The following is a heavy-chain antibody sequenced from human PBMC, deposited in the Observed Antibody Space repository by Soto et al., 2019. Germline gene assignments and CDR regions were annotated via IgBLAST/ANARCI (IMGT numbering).Heavy chain of an antibody. D-gene: IGHD4-17*01. CDR2: INQDGSEK. CDR1: GFSFSRYW. J-gene: IGHJ4*02. CDR3: ARDDNDYSIDY. V-gene: IGHV3-7*03. Sequence: GGSLRLSCVASGFSFSRYWMTWVRQAPGKGLEWVANINQDGSEKYHVDSVKGRFTISRDNSKNSLYLQMNSLRIGDTAVYYCARDDNDYSIDYWGQGTLVTVSS.